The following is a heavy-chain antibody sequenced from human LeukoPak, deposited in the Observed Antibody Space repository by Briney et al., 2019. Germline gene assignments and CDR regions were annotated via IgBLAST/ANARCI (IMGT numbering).Heavy chain of an antibody. CDR3: AKDYYDTNGYPDY. CDR1: GFTFRSYA. Sequence: GGPLRLSCAASGFTFRSYATNWVRKAPGKGLEGVAVISGSGGSTYYADSVKGRFTISRDNSKNTLYLQVNSLRAEDTAVYYCAKDYYDTNGYPDYWGRGTLVTVSS. J-gene: IGHJ4*02. D-gene: IGHD3-22*01. V-gene: IGHV3-23*01. CDR2: ISGSGGST.